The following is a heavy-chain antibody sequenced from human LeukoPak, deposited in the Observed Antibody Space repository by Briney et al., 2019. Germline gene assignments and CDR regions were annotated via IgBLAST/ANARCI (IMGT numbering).Heavy chain of an antibody. J-gene: IGHJ5*02. V-gene: IGHV3-23*01. D-gene: IGHD3-3*01. CDR3: AKGAYYDFWSGYGPSNWFDP. CDR1: GFTFSSYA. Sequence: QTGGSLRLSCAASGFTFSSYAMSWVRQAPGKGLEWVSAISGSGGSTYYADSVKGRFTISRDNSKNTLYLQMNSLRAEDTAVYYCAKGAYYDFWSGYGPSNWFDPWGQGTLVTVSS. CDR2: ISGSGGST.